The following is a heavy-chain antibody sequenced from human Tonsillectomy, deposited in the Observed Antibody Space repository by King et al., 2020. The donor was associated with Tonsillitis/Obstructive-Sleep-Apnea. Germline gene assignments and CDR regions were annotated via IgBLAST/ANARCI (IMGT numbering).Heavy chain of an antibody. D-gene: IGHD1-7*01. V-gene: IGHV1-18*01. Sequence: VQLVESGAEMRKPGASVKVSCKASDDTFTRYGISWVRQAPGQGLEWMGWINTYNGNTNYAQKVKGRVTMTTDTSTSTAYMELRSLRSDDTAVYYCARDYLELQWDVHWYYGMDVWGQGTTVTVSS. CDR2: INTYNGNT. J-gene: IGHJ6*02. CDR1: DDTFTRYG. CDR3: ARDYLELQWDVHWYYGMDV.